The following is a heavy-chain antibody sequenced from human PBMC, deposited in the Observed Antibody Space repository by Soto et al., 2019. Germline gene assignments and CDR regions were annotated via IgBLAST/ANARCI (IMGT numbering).Heavy chain of an antibody. Sequence: VAVISHDGSSKYYEDSLKGRFTISRDNSKNTVYVEMNSLRPEDTAVYFCAKRRVSAGGTLGAFDLWGQGTMVSVSS. V-gene: IGHV3-30*18. J-gene: IGHJ3*01. CDR3: AKRRVSAGGTLGAFDL. D-gene: IGHD6-13*01. CDR2: ISHDGSSK.